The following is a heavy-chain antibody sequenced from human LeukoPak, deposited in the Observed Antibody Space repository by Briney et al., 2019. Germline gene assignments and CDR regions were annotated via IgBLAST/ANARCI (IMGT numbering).Heavy chain of an antibody. J-gene: IGHJ4*02. V-gene: IGHV3-15*01. CDR3: AYWSSSSWNY. CDR1: GFTFSNAW. CDR2: IKSKTDGGTT. Sequence: GGTLRLSCAASGFTFSNAWMSWVRQAPGKGLEWLGRIKSKTDGGTTDYAAPVKGRFTISRDDSKNTLYLQMNSLKTEDTAVYYCAYWSSSSWNYWGQGTLVTVSS. D-gene: IGHD6-13*01.